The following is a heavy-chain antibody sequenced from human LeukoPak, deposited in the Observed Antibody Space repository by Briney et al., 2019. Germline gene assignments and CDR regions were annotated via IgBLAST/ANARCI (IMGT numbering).Heavy chain of an antibody. CDR1: GFTFSSYD. V-gene: IGHV3-13*01. CDR2: IGTAGDT. D-gene: IGHD3-10*01. J-gene: IGHJ6*02. CDR3: ARGVMVRGVITYYYYGMDV. Sequence: GGSLRLSCAASGFTFSSYDMHWVRHATGKGLEWVSAIGTAGDTYYPGSVKGRFTISRENAKNSLYLQMNSLRAGDTAVYYCARGVMVRGVITYYYYGMDVWGQGTTVTVSS.